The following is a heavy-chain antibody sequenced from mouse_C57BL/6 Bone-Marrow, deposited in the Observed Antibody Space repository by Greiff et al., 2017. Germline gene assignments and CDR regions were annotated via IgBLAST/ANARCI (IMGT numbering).Heavy chain of an antibody. CDR2: IRSKSNNYAT. Sequence: EVQLVEPGGGLVQPKGSLKLSCAASGFSFNTYAMNWVRQAPGKGLEWVARIRSKSNNYATYYADSMKDRCTISRDDSESMLYLQMNNLKTEDTAMYYCVRRIILYYAMDYWGQGTSVTVSS. CDR1: GFSFNTYA. J-gene: IGHJ4*01. CDR3: VRRIILYYAMDY. V-gene: IGHV10-1*01. D-gene: IGHD1-1*01.